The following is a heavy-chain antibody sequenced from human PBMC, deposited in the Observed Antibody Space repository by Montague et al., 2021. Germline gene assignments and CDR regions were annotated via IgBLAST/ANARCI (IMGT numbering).Heavy chain of an antibody. J-gene: IGHJ6*03. V-gene: IGHV4-34*01. CDR3: ARGVRQLGVRYYYCYIDF. D-gene: IGHD6-6*01. CDR2: ST. Sequence: STNYNPSLKSRVPIAKETSKNQFSLKLSSVTAADTAVYYCARGVRQLGVRYYYCYIDFWDKGTTVTVSS.